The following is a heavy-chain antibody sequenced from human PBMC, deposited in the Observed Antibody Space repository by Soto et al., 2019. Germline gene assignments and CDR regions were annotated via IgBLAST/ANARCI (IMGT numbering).Heavy chain of an antibody. CDR2: IYYSGST. CDR3: ARASSYYDSSGYWWGNYYYYYGMDV. CDR1: GGSISSYY. Sequence: SETLSLTCTVSGGSISSYYWSWIRQPPGKGLEWIGYIYYSGSTNYNPSLKSRATISVDTSKNQFSLKLSSVTAADTAVYYCARASSYYDSSGYWWGNYYYYYGMDVWGQGTTVTVSS. V-gene: IGHV4-59*01. D-gene: IGHD3-22*01. J-gene: IGHJ6*02.